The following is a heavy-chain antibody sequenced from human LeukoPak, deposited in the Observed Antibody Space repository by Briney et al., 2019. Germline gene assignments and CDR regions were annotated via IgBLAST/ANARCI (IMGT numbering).Heavy chain of an antibody. Sequence: GGSLRLSCAASGFTFSDYYMSWIRQAPGKGLQWVSYISSSGSTIHYADSVKGRFTISRDNAKNSLYLQMNSLRAEDTAVYYCARDRRYYYDSSGFDYWGQGTLVTVSS. CDR3: ARDRRYYYDSSGFDY. CDR2: ISSSGSTI. CDR1: GFTFSDYY. V-gene: IGHV3-11*04. D-gene: IGHD3-22*01. J-gene: IGHJ4*02.